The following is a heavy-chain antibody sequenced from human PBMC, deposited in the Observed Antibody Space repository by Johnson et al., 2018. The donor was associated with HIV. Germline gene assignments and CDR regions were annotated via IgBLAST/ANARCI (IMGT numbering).Heavy chain of an antibody. CDR3: AKVPSRYSVIAATGTCAFDI. CDR1: GFTFSSYA. D-gene: IGHD6-13*01. V-gene: IGHV3-NL1*01. CDR2: INWNGGSI. Sequence: QVQLVESGGGVVQPWRSLTLSCAASGFTFSSYAMHWVRQAPGKGLVWVSGINWNGGSIGYADSVKGRFTISRDNSKNTLYLQMNSLRAEDTALYYCAKVPSRYSVIAATGTCAFDIWGQGTMVTVSS. J-gene: IGHJ3*02.